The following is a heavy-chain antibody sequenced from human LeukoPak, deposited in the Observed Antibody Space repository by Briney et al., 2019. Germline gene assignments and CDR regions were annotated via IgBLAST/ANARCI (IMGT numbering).Heavy chain of an antibody. D-gene: IGHD3-22*01. Sequence: SETLSLTCAVYGGSFSGYYWSWIRQPPGKGLEWIGEINHSGSTNYNPSLKSRVTISVDTSKNQFSLKLSSVTAADTAVYYCARARKYYYDSSGYFDYWGQGTLVTVSS. V-gene: IGHV4-34*01. CDR3: ARARKYYYDSSGYFDY. CDR2: INHSGST. CDR1: GGSFSGYY. J-gene: IGHJ4*02.